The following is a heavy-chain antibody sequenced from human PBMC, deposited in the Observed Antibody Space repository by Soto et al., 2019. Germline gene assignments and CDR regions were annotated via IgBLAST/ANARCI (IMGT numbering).Heavy chain of an antibody. J-gene: IGHJ4*02. D-gene: IGHD3-3*01. CDR1: GFTFSSYA. CDR2: ISGSGGST. V-gene: IGHV3-23*01. CDR3: AKGPGVRFLEWLPYYGD. Sequence: EVQLLESGGGLVQPGGSLRLSCAASGFTFSSYAMSWVRQAPGKGLEWVSAISGSGGSTYYADSVKGRFTISRDNSKNTLYLQMHSPRAEDKAVYYCAKGPGVRFLEWLPYYGDWGQGTLVTVSS.